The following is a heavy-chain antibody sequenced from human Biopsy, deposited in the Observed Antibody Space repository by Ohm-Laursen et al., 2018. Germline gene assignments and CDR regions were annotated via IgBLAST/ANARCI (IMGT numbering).Heavy chain of an antibody. Sequence: SLRLSCAASGISFSRSAMNWVRQAPGKGLEWVSGITASGGTTYYADSVKGRFTISRDNSNKTLYLQMNSLRDDDTAVYYCAKVPREELSYYYSMDVWGQGTTVTVSS. J-gene: IGHJ6*02. D-gene: IGHD1-7*01. CDR2: ITASGGTT. V-gene: IGHV3-23*01. CDR3: AKVPREELSYYYSMDV. CDR1: GISFSRSA.